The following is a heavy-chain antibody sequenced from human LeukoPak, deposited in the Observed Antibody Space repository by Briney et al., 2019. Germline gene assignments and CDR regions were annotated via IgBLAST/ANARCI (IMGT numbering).Heavy chain of an antibody. CDR3: ARGHYDFWSGYYTYYYCYYTDV. CDR2: IYYSGST. V-gene: IGHV4-30-4*08. D-gene: IGHD3-3*01. Sequence: SETLSLTCTVSGGSISSGDYYWSWIRQPPGKGLEWIGYIYYSGSTYYNPSLKSRVTISVDTSKNQFSLKLGSVTAADTAVYYCARGHYDFWSGYYTYYYCYYTDVWGKGTTVTVSS. CDR1: GGSISSGDYY. J-gene: IGHJ6*03.